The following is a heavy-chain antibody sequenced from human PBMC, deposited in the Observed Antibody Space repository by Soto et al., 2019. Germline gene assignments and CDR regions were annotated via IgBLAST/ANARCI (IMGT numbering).Heavy chain of an antibody. CDR1: GFSLSNARMG. Sequence: QVTLKESGPVLVMPTGTLTLTSTDSGFSLSNARMGVSWIRQPPGKALEWLAHIFSNDEKSYSTSLKSRLTMSKDTSKSQVVLTMTNMDPVDTATYYCARILGGSMVRGVIDYWGQGTLVTVSS. J-gene: IGHJ4*02. V-gene: IGHV2-26*01. CDR3: ARILGGSMVRGVIDY. CDR2: IFSNDEK. D-gene: IGHD3-10*01.